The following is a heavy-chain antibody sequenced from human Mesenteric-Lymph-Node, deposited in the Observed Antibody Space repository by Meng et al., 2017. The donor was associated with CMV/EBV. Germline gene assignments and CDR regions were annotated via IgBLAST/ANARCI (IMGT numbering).Heavy chain of an antibody. Sequence: SETLSLTCAVHGGSFSNYFWSWIRQPPGKGLEWIGEINHSGGTNYNPSLKSRVTISRDTSKNDFSLKLLSVTAADTAVYYCARGSPYGGYYYYAMDVWGQGTTVTVSS. V-gene: IGHV4-34*01. CDR2: INHSGGT. CDR3: ARGSPYGGYYYYAMDV. D-gene: IGHD3-16*01. CDR1: GGSFSNYF. J-gene: IGHJ6*02.